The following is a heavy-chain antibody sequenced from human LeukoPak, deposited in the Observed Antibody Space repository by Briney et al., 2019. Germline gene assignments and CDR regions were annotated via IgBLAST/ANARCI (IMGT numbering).Heavy chain of an antibody. Sequence: ASVKVSCKASGYTFTGYYMHWVRQAPGQGLEWMGWINPNSGGTNYAQKFQGRVTMTTDTSTSTAYMEMRSVRSDDTAVYYCAREGPGMAVVGRGFDYWGQGTLVTVSS. CDR3: AREGPGMAVVGRGFDY. D-gene: IGHD6-19*01. J-gene: IGHJ4*02. CDR2: INPNSGGT. CDR1: GYTFTGYY. V-gene: IGHV1-2*02.